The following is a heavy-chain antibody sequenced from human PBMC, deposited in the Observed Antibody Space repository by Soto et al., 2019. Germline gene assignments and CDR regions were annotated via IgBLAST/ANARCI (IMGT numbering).Heavy chain of an antibody. J-gene: IGHJ6*03. V-gene: IGHV3-23*01. CDR1: GFTFSSYA. CDR3: AKASYCSGGSCYSPYYYYMDV. D-gene: IGHD2-15*01. CDR2: ISGSGGST. Sequence: GGSLRLSCAASGFTFSSYAMSWVRQAPGKGLEWVSAISGSGGSTYYADSVKGRFTISRDNSKNTLYLQMNSLRAEDTAVYYCAKASYCSGGSCYSPYYYYMDVWGKGTTVTVSS.